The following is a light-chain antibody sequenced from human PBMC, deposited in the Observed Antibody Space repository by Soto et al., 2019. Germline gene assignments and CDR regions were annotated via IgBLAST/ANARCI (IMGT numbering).Light chain of an antibody. Sequence: DIQMTQSPSSLSASVEDRVIITCRASQSISNHLNWYQQKPGKAPKRLIYAASSLQSGVPSRFSGSGSGTEFTLTISSLQPEDFATYFCLQHNTYPITFGQGTLLEI. CDR3: LQHNTYPIT. J-gene: IGKJ5*01. CDR1: QSISNH. CDR2: AAS. V-gene: IGKV1-17*01.